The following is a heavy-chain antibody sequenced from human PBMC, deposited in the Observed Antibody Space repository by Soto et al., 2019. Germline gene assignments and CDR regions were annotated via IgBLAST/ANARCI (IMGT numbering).Heavy chain of an antibody. J-gene: IGHJ5*02. CDR1: GGSISSYY. D-gene: IGHD6-13*01. Sequence: KTSETLSLTCTVSGGSISSYYWSWIRQPPGKGLEWIGYIYYSGSTNYNPSLKSRVTISVDTSKNQFSLKLSSVTAADTAVYYCARGTPYSSSWWECWFDPWGQGTLVTVSS. CDR3: ARGTPYSSSWWECWFDP. CDR2: IYYSGST. V-gene: IGHV4-59*01.